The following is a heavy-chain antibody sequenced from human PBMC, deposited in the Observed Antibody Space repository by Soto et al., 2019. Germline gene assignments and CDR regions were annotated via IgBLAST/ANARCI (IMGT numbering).Heavy chain of an antibody. Sequence: SETLSLTCAVYGGSFSGYYWGWFRQPPGTGLEWMGEVKHSGNINYNPSLKPRLTVSVDTSKNQFSLKLSSMTAAATAMYYCARGSHFDFSSGYADSFDVWGQGTMVTVSS. CDR2: VKHSGNI. J-gene: IGHJ3*01. CDR3: ARGSHFDFSSGYADSFDV. D-gene: IGHD3-3*01. CDR1: GGSFSGYY. V-gene: IGHV4-34*01.